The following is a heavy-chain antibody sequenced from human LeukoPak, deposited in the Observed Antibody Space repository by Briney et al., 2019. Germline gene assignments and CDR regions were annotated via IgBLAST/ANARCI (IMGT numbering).Heavy chain of an antibody. CDR2: ISWNSGSI. CDR1: GFTFDDYA. Sequence: GGSLRLSCAASGFTFDDYAMHWVRQAPGKGLEWVSGISWNSGSIGYADSVKGRFTISRDNSKNTLYLQMNSLRAEDTAVYYCAKEEKLYSSSWYYAFDIWGQGTMVTVSS. J-gene: IGHJ3*02. D-gene: IGHD6-13*01. CDR3: AKEEKLYSSSWYYAFDI. V-gene: IGHV3-9*01.